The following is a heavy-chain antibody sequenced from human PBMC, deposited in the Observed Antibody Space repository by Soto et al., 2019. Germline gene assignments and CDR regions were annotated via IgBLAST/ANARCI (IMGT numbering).Heavy chain of an antibody. CDR2: IIPFLGTT. D-gene: IGHD6-6*01. J-gene: IGHJ4*02. CDR1: GGTFSSYG. V-gene: IGHV1-69*10. CDR3: AREGYTSSSIHSFLDS. Sequence: VASVKVSCKASGGTFSSYGISWVRQAPGQGLEWMGRIIPFLGTTNYAQNFQDRLTVTADTSTNTAFMELSSLRSDDTAVYYCAREGYTSSSIHSFLDSWGQGTPVTVSS.